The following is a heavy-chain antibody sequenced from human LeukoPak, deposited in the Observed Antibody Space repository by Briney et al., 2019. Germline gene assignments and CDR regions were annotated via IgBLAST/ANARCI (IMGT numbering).Heavy chain of an antibody. CDR2: IYYSGST. V-gene: IGHV4-59*01. CDR1: GGSISSYY. CDR3: ARSSGSHDAFDI. Sequence: SETLSLTCTVSGGSISSYYWSWIRQPPWKGLEWIGYIYYSGSTNYNPSLKSRVTISVDTSKNQFSLKLSSVTAADTAVYYCARSSGSHDAFDIWGQGTMVTVSS. D-gene: IGHD6-19*01. J-gene: IGHJ3*02.